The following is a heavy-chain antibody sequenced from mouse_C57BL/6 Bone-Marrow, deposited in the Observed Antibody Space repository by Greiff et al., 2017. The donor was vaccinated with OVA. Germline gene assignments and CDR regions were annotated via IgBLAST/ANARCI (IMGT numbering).Heavy chain of an antibody. Sequence: EVQVVESGGDLVKPGGSLKLSCAASGFTFSSYGMSWVRQTPDKRLEWVATISSGGSYTYYPDSVKGRFTISRDNAKNTLYLQMSSLKSEDTAMYYCARQGGTTAFDYWGQGTTLTVSS. CDR3: ARQGGTTAFDY. J-gene: IGHJ2*01. CDR2: ISSGGSYT. V-gene: IGHV5-6*01. CDR1: GFTFSSYG. D-gene: IGHD1-2*01.